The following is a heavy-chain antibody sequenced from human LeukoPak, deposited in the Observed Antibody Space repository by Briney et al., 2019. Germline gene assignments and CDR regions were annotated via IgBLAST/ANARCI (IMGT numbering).Heavy chain of an antibody. CDR2: ISSSGSTI. D-gene: IGHD1-26*01. CDR1: GFTFSSYE. Sequence: GGSLRLSCAASGFTFSSYEMNWVRQAPGKGLEWVSYISSSGSTIYYADSVKGRFTSSRDNSKNTVYLQMNSLRPDDTAVYYCAKDGGSYEIDYWGQGTLVTVSS. CDR3: AKDGGSYEIDY. V-gene: IGHV3-48*03. J-gene: IGHJ4*02.